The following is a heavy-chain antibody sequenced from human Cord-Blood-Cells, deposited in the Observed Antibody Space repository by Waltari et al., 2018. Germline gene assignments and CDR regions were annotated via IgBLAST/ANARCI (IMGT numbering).Heavy chain of an antibody. CDR1: GYTFTGYY. Sequence: QVQLVQSGAEVQKPGASVKVSCKASGYTFTGYYMHWVRQAPRQGLEWMGRINPNSGGTNYAQKFQGRVTMTRDTSISTAYMELSRLRSDDTAVYYCARDLDGHNWFDPWGQGTLVTVSS. CDR3: ARDLDGHNWFDP. D-gene: IGHD1-1*01. J-gene: IGHJ5*02. V-gene: IGHV1-2*06. CDR2: INPNSGGT.